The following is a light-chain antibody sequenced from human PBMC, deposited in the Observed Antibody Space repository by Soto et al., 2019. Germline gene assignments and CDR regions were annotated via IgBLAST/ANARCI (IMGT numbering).Light chain of an antibody. CDR2: LAS. V-gene: IGKV1-17*01. J-gene: IGKJ2*01. CDR1: QHITND. Sequence: DIQMTQSPSSLSASVGDTVTITCRASQHITNDCAWYQQKAGRAPKCLILLASRLQTGVPSRFTGSGSGNQVTLTVRRPQPEDFATYSFLRPNGYAPVFGQGAKVEIK. CDR3: LRPNGYAPV.